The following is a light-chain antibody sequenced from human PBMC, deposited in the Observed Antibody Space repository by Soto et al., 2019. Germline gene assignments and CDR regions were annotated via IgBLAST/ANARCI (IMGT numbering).Light chain of an antibody. V-gene: IGLV7-46*01. CDR2: NTN. CDR3: LLSFGAARV. J-gene: IGLJ3*02. Sequence: QAVVTQEPSLTVSPGGTVTLTCGSNTGAVTSNHYPFWFQQKPGQAPKTLIYNTNNIHSWTPARFSGSLLGGKAALTLSGAQPEDEADYYCLLSFGAARVFGGGTKLTVL. CDR1: TGAVTSNHY.